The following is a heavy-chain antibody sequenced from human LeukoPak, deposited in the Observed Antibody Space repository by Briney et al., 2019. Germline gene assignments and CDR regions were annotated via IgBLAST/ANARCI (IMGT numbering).Heavy chain of an antibody. D-gene: IGHD3-10*01. J-gene: IGHJ4*02. CDR2: IYYSGST. Sequence: SETLSLTCTVSGVSISSYYWSWLRQPPGKGREGIGYIYYSGSTNYNPSLKSRVTISVDASKNEFSLKLSSVTAADTAVYYCARGPGYYGPGSYVDYWGQGTLVTVSP. CDR1: GVSISSYY. V-gene: IGHV4-59*12. CDR3: ARGPGYYGPGSYVDY.